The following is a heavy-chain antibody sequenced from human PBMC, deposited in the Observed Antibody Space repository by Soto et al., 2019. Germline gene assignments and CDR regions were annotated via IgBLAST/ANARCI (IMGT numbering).Heavy chain of an antibody. V-gene: IGHV3-74*01. D-gene: IGHD2-21*01. CDR2: SNADGRTR. CDR1: AYSFSTSW. J-gene: IGHJ4*02. CDR3: ARVRGTIPSVYYSDY. Sequence: PLVSLRLSCAASAYSFSTSWMHWVRQAPGEGLVWVSRSNADGRTRNYADSAKDRFTISRDNAKNSLYLQMDGLRGDDKAVYYCARVRGTIPSVYYSDYWGQGTLVTVSS.